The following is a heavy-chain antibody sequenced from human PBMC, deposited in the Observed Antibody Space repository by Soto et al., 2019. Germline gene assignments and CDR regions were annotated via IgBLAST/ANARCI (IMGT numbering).Heavy chain of an antibody. CDR1: GGSITSGGYY. J-gene: IGHJ4*02. D-gene: IGHD1-20*01. V-gene: IGHV4-31*03. Sequence: QVQLQESGPGLVKPSQTLSLTCTVSGGSITSGGYYWSWIRQHPGKGLEWIGYIYYSGRTYYNPSLKSRVTISVDTSKNQFSLQLSSVTAADTAVYYCARVAYNWNRDFDYWGQGTLVTVSS. CDR3: ARVAYNWNRDFDY. CDR2: IYYSGRT.